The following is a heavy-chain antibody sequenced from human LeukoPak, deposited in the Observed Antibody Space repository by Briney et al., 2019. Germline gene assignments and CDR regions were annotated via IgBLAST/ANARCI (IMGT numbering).Heavy chain of an antibody. Sequence: SETLSLTCTVSGGSISSYYWSWIRQPPGKGLEWIGYIYYSGSTNYNPSLKSRVTISVDTSKNQFSLKLSSVTAADTAVYYCARQEVTFLFDAFDIWGQETMVTVSS. J-gene: IGHJ3*02. D-gene: IGHD2-21*02. CDR1: GGSISSYY. CDR2: IYYSGST. V-gene: IGHV4-59*08. CDR3: ARQEVTFLFDAFDI.